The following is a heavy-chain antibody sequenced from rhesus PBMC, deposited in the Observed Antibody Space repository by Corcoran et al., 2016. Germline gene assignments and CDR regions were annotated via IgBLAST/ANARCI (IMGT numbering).Heavy chain of an antibody. V-gene: IGHV4-169*01. CDR2: IYGSGSST. CDR1: GGSISSSY. D-gene: IGHD6-25*01. J-gene: IGHJ4*01. CDR3: ARPYSGSWTLFDY. Sequence: QLQLQESGPGLVKPSETLSVTCAVSGGSISSSYWSWIRQVPGKGLEWIGNIYGSGSSTNYNPYLTSRVTLSVYTSKNQLSLTLSSVTTADTAVYYCARPYSGSWTLFDYWGQGVLVTVSS.